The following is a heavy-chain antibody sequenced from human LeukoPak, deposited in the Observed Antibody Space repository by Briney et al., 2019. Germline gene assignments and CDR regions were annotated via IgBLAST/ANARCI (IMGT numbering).Heavy chain of an antibody. D-gene: IGHD5-18*01. CDR1: GFTFSSYG. V-gene: IGHV3-33*01. J-gene: IGHJ4*02. Sequence: GRSLRLSCAASGFTFSSYGMHWVRQAPGKGLEWVAVIWYDGSNKYYADSVKGRFTISRDNSKNTLYLQMNSLRAEDTAVYYCARDGAYGYAPPTKNFDYWGQGTLVTVSS. CDR2: IWYDGSNK. CDR3: ARDGAYGYAPPTKNFDY.